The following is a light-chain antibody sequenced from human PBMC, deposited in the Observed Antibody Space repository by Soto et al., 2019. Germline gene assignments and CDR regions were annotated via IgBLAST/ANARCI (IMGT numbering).Light chain of an antibody. Sequence: EIVLTQSPATLSLSPGERATLSCRASQSVSSYLAWYQQKPGQAPRLLIYGALSRATGIPDRFSGSGSGTDFTLTISSLEPEDFALYYCQQRSNWPITFGQGTRLEIK. CDR2: GAL. J-gene: IGKJ5*01. V-gene: IGKV3-11*01. CDR1: QSVSSY. CDR3: QQRSNWPIT.